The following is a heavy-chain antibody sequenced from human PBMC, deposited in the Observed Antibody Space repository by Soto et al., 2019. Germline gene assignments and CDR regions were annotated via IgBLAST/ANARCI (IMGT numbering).Heavy chain of an antibody. Sequence: QVQLQESGPGLVKPSETLSLTCTVSGGSVSSGSYYWSWIRQPPGKGLEWIGYIYYSGSTNYNPSLKSRLTISVDTSKNQFSLKLSSVTAADTAVYYCARSDVEMATIMGDGWGQGTLVTVSS. D-gene: IGHD3-16*01. CDR1: GGSVSSGSYY. V-gene: IGHV4-61*01. CDR3: ARSDVEMATIMGDG. CDR2: IYYSGST. J-gene: IGHJ4*02.